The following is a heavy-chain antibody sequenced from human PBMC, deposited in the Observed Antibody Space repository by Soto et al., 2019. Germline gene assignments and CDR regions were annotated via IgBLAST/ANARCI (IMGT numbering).Heavy chain of an antibody. CDR2: IYDHGGA. Sequence: QVPLQESGPGLVKPSQTLSLTCTVSGDSISSGGYYWSWIRKHPGQGLGWIGYIYDHGGAYYSTSLRGRLVISLARSENQFSLRLSSVTAADTAVYYCARDKGGTTRRAFDSWGHSTLATVAS. J-gene: IGHJ4*01. D-gene: IGHD1-1*01. CDR1: GDSISSGGYY. CDR3: ARDKGGTTRRAFDS. V-gene: IGHV4-31*03.